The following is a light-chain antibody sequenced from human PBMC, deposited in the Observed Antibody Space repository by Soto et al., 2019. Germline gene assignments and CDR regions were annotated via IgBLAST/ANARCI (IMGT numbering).Light chain of an antibody. CDR3: QAGDRSGTYAV. V-gene: IGLV3-25*02. J-gene: IGLJ2*01. Sequence: SYELTQPPSVSVSPGQTARINCSGDALPKQYAYWYQQKPGQAPVQVIGKDSERPSGIPERFSGSSSGTTVTLTISGVQAEDEGDYYCQAGDRSGTYAVFGGGTKLTVL. CDR1: ALPKQY. CDR2: KDS.